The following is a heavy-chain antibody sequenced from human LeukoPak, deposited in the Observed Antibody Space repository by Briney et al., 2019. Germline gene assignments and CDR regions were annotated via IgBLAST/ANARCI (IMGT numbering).Heavy chain of an antibody. J-gene: IGHJ6*02. CDR2: INWNGGST. V-gene: IGHV3-20*01. CDR3: ARGGLDGMNV. D-gene: IGHD5/OR15-5a*01. Sequence: GGSLRLSCAASGFTFDDYGMSWVRHAPGKGREWVCGINWNGGSTGYADSVKGRFSISRENAKNSLYLQMNSLRAEDTALYHCARGGLDGMNVGGQGTSVTVSS. CDR1: GFTFDDYG.